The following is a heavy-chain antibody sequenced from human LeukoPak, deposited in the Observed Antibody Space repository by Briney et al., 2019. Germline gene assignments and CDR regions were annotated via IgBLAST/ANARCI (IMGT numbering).Heavy chain of an antibody. CDR3: ARDSDFYGPSTAYYFDY. Sequence: GRSLRLSCAASGFTFSSYGMHWVRQAPGKGLEWVAVISYDGSNKYSADSVKGRFTISKDLSKNTLYLQMNSLRTEDTAVYYCARDSDFYGPSTAYYFDYWGQGTLVTVSS. D-gene: IGHD4-17*01. CDR1: GFTFSSYG. J-gene: IGHJ4*02. V-gene: IGHV3-30*19. CDR2: ISYDGSNK.